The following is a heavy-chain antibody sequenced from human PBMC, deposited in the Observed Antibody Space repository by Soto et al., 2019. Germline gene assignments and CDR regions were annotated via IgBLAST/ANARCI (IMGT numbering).Heavy chain of an antibody. J-gene: IGHJ5*02. CDR2: MNPNSGNT. V-gene: IGHV1-8*01. CDR1: GYTFTSYD. D-gene: IGHD4-17*01. CDR3: ARGVKYGDYTTWFDP. Sequence: QVQLVQSGAEVKKPGASVKVSCKASGYTFTSYDINWVRQATGQGLEYVGWMNPNSGNTGYVQKFQGRVTMTTNTSISTAYMELSSIRSEDTAVYYCARGVKYGDYTTWFDPWAQGTLITVSS.